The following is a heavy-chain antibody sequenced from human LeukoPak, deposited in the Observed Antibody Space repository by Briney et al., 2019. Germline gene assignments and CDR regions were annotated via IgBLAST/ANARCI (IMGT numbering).Heavy chain of an antibody. Sequence: GGSLRLSCVASGFNFNMYAIHWVRQAPGKGLEWVAFISSNGGRKDYADSVKGRFTIDRDDSKNTVYLQMNSLRPDDTAIYFCARQEARDYYYEGLDYWGQGNLVTVSS. V-gene: IGHV3-30*04. CDR1: GFNFNMYA. CDR2: ISSNGGRK. D-gene: IGHD3-22*01. J-gene: IGHJ4*02. CDR3: ARQEARDYYYEGLDY.